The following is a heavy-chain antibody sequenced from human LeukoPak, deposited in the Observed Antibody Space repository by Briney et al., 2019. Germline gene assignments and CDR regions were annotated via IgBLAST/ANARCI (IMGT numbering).Heavy chain of an antibody. CDR2: IYYGGST. V-gene: IGHV4-39*01. CDR1: GGSFSGYF. Sequence: SETLSLTCAVYGGSFSGYFWGWIRQPPGKGLEWIGSIYYGGSTYYNPSLKSRVTISVDTSKNQSSLKLSSVTAADTAVYSCARINDYGFDYWGQGTLVTVSS. D-gene: IGHD4-17*01. CDR3: ARINDYGFDY. J-gene: IGHJ4*02.